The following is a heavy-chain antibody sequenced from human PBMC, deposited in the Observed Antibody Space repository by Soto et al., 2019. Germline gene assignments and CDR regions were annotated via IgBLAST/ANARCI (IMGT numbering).Heavy chain of an antibody. Sequence: SQTLSLTCTVYDGSIISSNYYWSWIRQSPGKGLEWIGFIYYSGKTYYSPTLKNRVTMSVDTSKNQFSLNLTSVTASDTAVFFCPRALWSVFGDNWGEEGPVAVSS. V-gene: IGHV4-30-4*01. D-gene: IGHD3-3*01. CDR2: IYYSGKT. CDR3: PRALWSVFGDN. CDR1: DGSIISSNYY. J-gene: IGHJ4*02.